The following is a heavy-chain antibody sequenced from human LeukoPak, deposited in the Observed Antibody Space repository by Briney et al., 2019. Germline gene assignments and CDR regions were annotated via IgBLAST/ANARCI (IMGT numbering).Heavy chain of an antibody. CDR1: GGSISSSNW. CDR3: ARGRGYSYGYYYYYYGMDV. D-gene: IGHD5-18*01. Sequence: SETLSLTCAVSGGSISSSNWWSWVRQPPGKGLEWIGDIYHSGSTNYNPSLKSRVTISVDKSKNQFSLKLSSVTAADTAVYYCARGRGYSYGYYYYYYGMDVWGQGTTVTVSS. V-gene: IGHV4-4*02. J-gene: IGHJ6*02. CDR2: IYHSGST.